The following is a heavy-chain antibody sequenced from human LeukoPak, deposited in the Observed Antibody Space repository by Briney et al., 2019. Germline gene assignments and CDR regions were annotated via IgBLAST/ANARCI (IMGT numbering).Heavy chain of an antibody. Sequence: SETLSLTCTVSGDSMSNYYWNWIRQPAGKGLEWIGRVYTNGNTKYNPSLKSRVTMSVDTSKNQFSLRLNSVTAADTAVYYCARGHCGGTRRLTYYNYYYMDVWGKGTTVTVSS. CDR3: ARGHCGGTRRLTYYNYYYMDV. CDR2: VYTNGNT. J-gene: IGHJ6*03. V-gene: IGHV4-4*07. CDR1: GDSMSNYY. D-gene: IGHD2-21*01.